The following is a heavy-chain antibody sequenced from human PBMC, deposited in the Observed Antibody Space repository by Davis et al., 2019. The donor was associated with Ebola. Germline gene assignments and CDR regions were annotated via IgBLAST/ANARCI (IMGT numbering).Heavy chain of an antibody. D-gene: IGHD2-15*01. CDR2: IRSKANSYAT. CDR1: GFTFSGST. J-gene: IGHJ6*02. CDR3: SRHRGAWWSDLLYGMDV. V-gene: IGHV3-73*01. Sequence: PGGSLRLSCAASGFTFSGSTMHWVRQTSGKGLEWVGRIRSKANSYATAYAASVKGRFTISRDDSKNTAYLQMNSLKTEGTAVYYCSRHRGAWWSDLLYGMDVWGQGTTVTVS.